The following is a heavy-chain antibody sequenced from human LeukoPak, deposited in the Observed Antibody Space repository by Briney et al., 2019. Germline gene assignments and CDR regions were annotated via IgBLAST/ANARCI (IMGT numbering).Heavy chain of an antibody. CDR3: AKVTPNYDILTGYYDY. CDR1: GFTFSSYA. V-gene: IGHV3-23*01. Sequence: GGSLRLSCAASGFTFSSYAMSWVRQAPGKGLEWVSAISGSGGSTYYADSVKGRFTISRDNSKNTLYLQMNSLRAGDTAVYYCAKVTPNYDILTGYYDYWGQGTLVTVSS. J-gene: IGHJ4*02. D-gene: IGHD3-9*01. CDR2: ISGSGGST.